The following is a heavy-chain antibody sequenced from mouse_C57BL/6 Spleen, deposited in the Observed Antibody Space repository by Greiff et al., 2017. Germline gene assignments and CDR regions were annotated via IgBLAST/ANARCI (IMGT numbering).Heavy chain of an antibody. CDR1: GYAFSSSW. J-gene: IGHJ3*01. CDR2: IYPGDGDT. V-gene: IGHV1-82*01. CDR3: ARESVYYGNSAWFAY. D-gene: IGHD2-1*01. Sequence: QVQLQQSGPELVKPGASVKISCKASGYAFSSSWMNWVKQRPGTGLEWIGRIYPGDGDTNYNGKFKGKATLTADKSSSTAYMQLSSLTSEDSAVYFCARESVYYGNSAWFAYWGQGTLVTVSA.